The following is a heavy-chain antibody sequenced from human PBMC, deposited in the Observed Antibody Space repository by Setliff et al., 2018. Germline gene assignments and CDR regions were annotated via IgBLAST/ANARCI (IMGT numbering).Heavy chain of an antibody. V-gene: IGHV1-18*01. CDR2: ISAYNGNT. D-gene: IGHD3-9*01. J-gene: IGHJ4*02. CDR1: GYTFTSYG. Sequence: ASVKVSCKASGYTFTSYGISWVRQAPGQGLEWMGWISAYNGNTNYAQKFQGRVTITRDTSASTAYMELSSLRSEDTAVYYCARISRLAIYYFDYWGQGTLVTVSS. CDR3: ARISRLAIYYFDY.